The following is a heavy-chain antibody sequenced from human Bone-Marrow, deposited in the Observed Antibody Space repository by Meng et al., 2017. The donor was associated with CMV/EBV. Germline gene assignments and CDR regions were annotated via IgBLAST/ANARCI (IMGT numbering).Heavy chain of an antibody. CDR1: GFTFSDYY. D-gene: IGHD2-2*01. V-gene: IGHV3-11*01. CDR2: ISSSGSTI. J-gene: IGHJ4*02. CDR3: AKARSTSTYYFDY. Sequence: GESLKISCAASGFTFSDYYMSWIRQAPGKGLEWVSYISSSGSTIYYADSVKGRFTISRDNSKNTLYLQMNSLRAEDTAVYYCAKARSTSTYYFDYWGQGTLVTVSS.